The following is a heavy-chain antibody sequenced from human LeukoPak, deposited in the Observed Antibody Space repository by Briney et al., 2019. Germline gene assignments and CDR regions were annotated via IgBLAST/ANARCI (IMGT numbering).Heavy chain of an antibody. J-gene: IGHJ5*02. CDR2: IYYSGIT. Sequence: SETLSPTCTVSGGSISSSSYYWGWIRQPPGKGLEWIGSIYYSGITYYTPSPRNRVTISVDTSKNQVSLKLSSATAADTAVYYCARDIAQVAPIRRPSRWFDPWGQGTLVTVSS. CDR1: GGSISSSSYY. V-gene: IGHV4-39*07. D-gene: IGHD5-12*01. CDR3: ARDIAQVAPIRRPSRWFDP.